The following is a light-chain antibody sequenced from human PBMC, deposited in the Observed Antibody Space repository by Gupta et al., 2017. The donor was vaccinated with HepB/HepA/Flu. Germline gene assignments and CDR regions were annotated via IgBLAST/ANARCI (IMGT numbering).Light chain of an antibody. Sequence: DIQMTQSPSSVSASVGDRVTITCRASQDISRGLAWYQQKPGKAPKLLIYGASTLQSGVTSRFSGAGSGTDFTLTISSLQPEDFASYHCQQSKSFPALTFGGGTKVEIK. V-gene: IGKV1-12*01. CDR2: GAS. CDR1: QDISRG. CDR3: QQSKSFPALT. J-gene: IGKJ4*01.